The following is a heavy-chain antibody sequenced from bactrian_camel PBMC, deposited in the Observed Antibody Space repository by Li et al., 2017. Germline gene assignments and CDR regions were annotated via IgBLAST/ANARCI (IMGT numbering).Heavy chain of an antibody. V-gene: IGHV3S53*01. CDR2: IDSYDKT. D-gene: IGHD4*01. CDR1: KLTYSGGC. Sequence: HVQLVESGGGSVQAGGSLRLSCTASKLTYSGGCMGWIRQAPGKEREGVAAIDSYDKTTYTDSVKGRFTISRDSKKNTVYLQMNNLKPEDTAMYYCAAEDIARCAYSDWRGFGDWGQGTQVTVS. CDR3: AAEDIARCAYSDWRGFGD. J-gene: IGHJ4*01.